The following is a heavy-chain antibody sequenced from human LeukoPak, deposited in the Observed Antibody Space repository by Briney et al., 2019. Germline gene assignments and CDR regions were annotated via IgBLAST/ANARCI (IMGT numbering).Heavy chain of an antibody. D-gene: IGHD2-21*01. CDR3: AKLLGTIYPLWGTHV. Sequence: GGSLRLSCAVSGVTFSKYAMSWFRQAPGKGLEWVSGISNSGGSTYYADSVKGRFTISRDNSKNTLYLQMNSLRAEDTAVYYCAKLLGTIYPLWGTHVWGQGTTVTVSS. J-gene: IGHJ6*02. CDR1: GVTFSKYA. CDR2: ISNSGGST. V-gene: IGHV3-23*01.